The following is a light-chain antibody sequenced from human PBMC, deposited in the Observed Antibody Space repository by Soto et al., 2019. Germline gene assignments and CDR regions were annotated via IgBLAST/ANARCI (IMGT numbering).Light chain of an antibody. Sequence: DIQMTQSPSTLSASVGDRVTITCRASQSIRSWLAWYQQKPGKAPKVLIYDASSLESGVPSRFSGSGSGTEFTLTISSLQPDDFATYYCQQYNNYPLTVGQGTRLEI. J-gene: IGKJ5*01. CDR1: QSIRSW. V-gene: IGKV1-5*01. CDR3: QQYNNYPLT. CDR2: DAS.